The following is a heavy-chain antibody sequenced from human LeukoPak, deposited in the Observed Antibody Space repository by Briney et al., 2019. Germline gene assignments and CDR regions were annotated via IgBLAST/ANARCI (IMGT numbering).Heavy chain of an antibody. CDR3: VVVVVIGYNWFDP. D-gene: IGHD3-22*01. J-gene: IGHJ5*02. V-gene: IGHV1-69*05. CDR2: IIPIFGTA. Sequence: ASVKVSCKASGGTFSSYAISWVRQAPGQGLEWMGGIIPIFGTANYAQKFQGRATITTDESTSTAYMELSSLRSEDTAVYYCVVVVVIGYNWFDPWGQGTLVTVSS. CDR1: GGTFSSYA.